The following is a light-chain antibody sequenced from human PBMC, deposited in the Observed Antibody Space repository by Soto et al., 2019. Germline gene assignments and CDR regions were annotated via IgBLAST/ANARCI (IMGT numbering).Light chain of an antibody. V-gene: IGKV3-15*01. J-gene: IGKJ2*01. CDR2: GAS. Sequence: EIVMTQSPATLSVSPGERATLSCRASQSVSSNLAWYQQKPGQAPRLLIYGASTRATGIPARFSGSGSGTEFTLTISSLQSEDFGVYYCQQYVGSPGTFGLGTKLEIK. CDR3: QQYVGSPGT. CDR1: QSVSSN.